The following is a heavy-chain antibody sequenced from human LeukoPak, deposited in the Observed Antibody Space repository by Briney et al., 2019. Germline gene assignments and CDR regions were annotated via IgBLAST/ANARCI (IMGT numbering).Heavy chain of an antibody. CDR3: ARVGFGEYYYYYYYMDV. V-gene: IGHV4-59*01. CDR1: GASISSYY. J-gene: IGHJ6*03. D-gene: IGHD3-10*01. Sequence: PSETLSLTCTVSGASISSYYWSWIRQPPGKGLEWIGYIYYSGSTNYNPSLKSRVTISVDTSKNQFSLKLSSVTAADTAVYYCARVGFGEYYYYYYYMDVWGKGTTVTISS. CDR2: IYYSGST.